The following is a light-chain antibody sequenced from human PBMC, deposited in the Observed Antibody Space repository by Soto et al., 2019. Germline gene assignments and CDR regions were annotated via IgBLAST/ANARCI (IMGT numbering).Light chain of an antibody. CDR1: SSDVGSYNL. Sequence: QSALTQPASVSGSPGQSITISCTGTSSDVGSYNLVSWYQVHPDKAPKLIIYEVNNRPSGVSGRFSGSKSDTTAYLTISGLQAEDEADYYCSSYSDSDTKVFGTGTKLTVL. CDR2: EVN. CDR3: SSYSDSDTKV. V-gene: IGLV2-14*02. J-gene: IGLJ1*01.